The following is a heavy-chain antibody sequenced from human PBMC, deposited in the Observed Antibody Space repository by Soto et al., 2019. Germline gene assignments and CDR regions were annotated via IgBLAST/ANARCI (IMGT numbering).Heavy chain of an antibody. V-gene: IGHV4-59*01. CDR3: AREGLTGTIGLYYYYAMDV. Sequence: QAQLQESGPGLVKPSETLSLTCTVSGGSISSYYWSWIRQPPGKGLEWIGYIYYSGSTNYNPSLKSRVTISVDTSKNQFSLKLSSVTAADTAVYYCAREGLTGTIGLYYYYAMDVWGQGTTVTVSS. J-gene: IGHJ6*02. CDR2: IYYSGST. D-gene: IGHD1-7*01. CDR1: GGSISSYY.